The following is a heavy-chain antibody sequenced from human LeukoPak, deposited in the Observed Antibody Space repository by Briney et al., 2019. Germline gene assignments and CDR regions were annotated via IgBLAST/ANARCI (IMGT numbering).Heavy chain of an antibody. V-gene: IGHV3-23*01. D-gene: IGHD3-10*01. Sequence: PGGSLRLSCAASGFTFSGSAMHWVRQAPGKGLEWVSAISYDRGNIYYADFVKGRFTISRDNSKNILYLQMNSLRAEDTAVYYCAKDGLARGANWFDPWGQGTLVIVSS. J-gene: IGHJ5*02. CDR2: ISYDRGNI. CDR1: GFTFSGSA. CDR3: AKDGLARGANWFDP.